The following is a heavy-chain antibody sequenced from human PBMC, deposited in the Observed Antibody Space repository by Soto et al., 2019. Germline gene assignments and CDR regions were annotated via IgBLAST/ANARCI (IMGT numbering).Heavy chain of an antibody. CDR1: GYTRTELS. Sequence: ASVKGSCKVSGYTRTELSMHWVRQAPGKGLEWRGGFDPEDGETIYAQKFPGRVPMTEDTSTDTAYMELSSLRSEHTAVYYCETRAVAGTVGAFDIWGQGTMVTASS. CDR3: ETRAVAGTVGAFDI. J-gene: IGHJ3*02. CDR2: FDPEDGET. V-gene: IGHV1-24*01. D-gene: IGHD6-19*01.